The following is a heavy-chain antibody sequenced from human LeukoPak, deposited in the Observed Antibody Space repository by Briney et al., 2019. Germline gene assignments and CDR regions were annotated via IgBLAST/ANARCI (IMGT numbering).Heavy chain of an antibody. CDR2: IYSDGSI. CDR3: ARDRRRLRGMNGDGDAFDI. V-gene: IGHV3-53*01. J-gene: IGHJ3*02. CDR1: GLSVGGNY. D-gene: IGHD1-1*01. Sequence: PGGSLRLSCAASGLSVGGNYISWVRQAPGKGLEWVSMIYSDGSIFHADSVKGRFTMSRDNSRNTLDLQMNSLRVEDTAVYFCARDRRRLRGMNGDGDAFDIWGQGTMVTVSS.